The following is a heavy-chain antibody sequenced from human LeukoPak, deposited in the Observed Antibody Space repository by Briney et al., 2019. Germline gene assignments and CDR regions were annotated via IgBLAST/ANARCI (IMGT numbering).Heavy chain of an antibody. D-gene: IGHD3-22*01. Sequence: SETLSLTCTVSGGSISSSSYYWGWIRQPPGKGLEGIGSIYYSGSTYYNPSLKSRVTISVDMSKNQFSLKLSSVTAADTAVYYCARTYYCDSSGYRHWGQGTLVTVSS. CDR3: ARTYYCDSSGYRH. V-gene: IGHV4-39*07. CDR2: IYYSGST. J-gene: IGHJ4*02. CDR1: GGSISSSSYY.